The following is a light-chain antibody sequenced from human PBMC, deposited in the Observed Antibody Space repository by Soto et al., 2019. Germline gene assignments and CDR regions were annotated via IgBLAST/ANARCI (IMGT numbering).Light chain of an antibody. J-gene: IGKJ1*01. Sequence: EIVLTQSPGPLSLSPGERATLSCRASQSVSSSFLAWYQQKPGQAPRLLIYGASSRATGIPDRFNGSGSGTDFTLTISRLEPEDFAVYYCQQYGSSPPWKFGQGTKVEIK. CDR2: GAS. V-gene: IGKV3-20*01. CDR1: QSVSSSF. CDR3: QQYGSSPPWK.